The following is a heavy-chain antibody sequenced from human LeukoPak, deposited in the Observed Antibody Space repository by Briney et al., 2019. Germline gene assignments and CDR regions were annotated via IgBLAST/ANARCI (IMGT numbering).Heavy chain of an antibody. D-gene: IGHD6-13*01. CDR1: GYTFTGYY. V-gene: IGHV1-2*02. CDR3: ATLRPPAAAGTGSSY. Sequence: ASVKVSCKASGYTFTGYYMHWVRQAPGQGLEWMGWINPNSGGTNYAQKFQGRVTMTRDTSISTAYMELSRLRSDDTAVYYCATLRPPAAAGTGSSYWGQGTLVTVSS. J-gene: IGHJ4*02. CDR2: INPNSGGT.